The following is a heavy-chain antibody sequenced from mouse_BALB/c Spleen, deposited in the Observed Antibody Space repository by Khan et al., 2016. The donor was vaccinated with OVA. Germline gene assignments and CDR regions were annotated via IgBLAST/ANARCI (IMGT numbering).Heavy chain of an antibody. CDR3: ARGNYYGYALDY. J-gene: IGHJ4*01. Sequence: EVQLQESGPGLVKPSQSLSLTCTVNGYSITSNYAWNWIRQFPGNKLEWMGYISYSGSTNYNPSLKSRLSITRATSKHQFFLLLHSVTTDDSATYYCARGNYYGYALDYWGHGTSVTVSS. CDR1: GYSITSNYA. D-gene: IGHD1-1*01. V-gene: IGHV3-2*02. CDR2: ISYSGST.